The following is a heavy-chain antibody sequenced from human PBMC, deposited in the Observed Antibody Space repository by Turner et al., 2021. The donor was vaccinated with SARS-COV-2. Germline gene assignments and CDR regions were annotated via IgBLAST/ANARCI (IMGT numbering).Heavy chain of an antibody. CDR3: AKDFFLHQLLFDY. J-gene: IGHJ4*02. D-gene: IGHD2-2*01. V-gene: IGHV3-23*04. CDR1: GFTFSSYA. Sequence: EVQLVESGGGLGQPGGSLRLSCAASGFTFSSYAMSWVRQAPGKGLEWVSAISGSGGSTYYADSVKGRFTISRDNSKNTLYLQMNSLRAEETAVYYCAKDFFLHQLLFDYWGQGTLVTVST. CDR2: ISGSGGST.